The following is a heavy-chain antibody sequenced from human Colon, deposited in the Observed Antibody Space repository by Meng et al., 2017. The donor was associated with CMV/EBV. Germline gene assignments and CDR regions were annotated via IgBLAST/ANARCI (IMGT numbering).Heavy chain of an antibody. CDR3: ARETSAYTNYYPDY. V-gene: IGHV1-2*02. Sequence: ASVKVSCKASGYTFIGYYLHWVRQAPGQGLEWMGWINPNTGGTSLAQQFQDRVTMTRDTSVSTAYMELSSLRSDDTAVYYCARETSAYTNYYPDYWARERWSPSPQ. CDR1: GYTFIGYY. D-gene: IGHD4-11*01. CDR2: INPNTGGT. J-gene: IGHJ4*02.